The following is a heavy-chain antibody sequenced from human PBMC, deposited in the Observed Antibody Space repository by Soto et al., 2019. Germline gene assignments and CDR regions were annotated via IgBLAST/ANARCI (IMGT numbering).Heavy chain of an antibody. CDR1: GFTFSDYY. V-gene: IGHV3-11*01. D-gene: IGHD1-26*01. J-gene: IGHJ4*02. CDR2: ISSSGNTI. Sequence: QVQLVESGGGLVQTSGSLRIACVASGFTFSDYYMSWVRQAPGKGLEWVSYISSSGNTIYYADSVKGRFTISRDNAKNSVYLQMNRRRAEDTALYFCAKMSSEKYYDPVFSWGPGTLVTVSS. CDR3: AKMSSEKYYDPVFS.